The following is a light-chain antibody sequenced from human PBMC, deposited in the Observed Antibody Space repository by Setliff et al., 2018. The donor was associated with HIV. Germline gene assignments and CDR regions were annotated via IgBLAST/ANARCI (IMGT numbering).Light chain of an antibody. CDR1: SSDVGSYNL. Sequence: QSALTQPASVSGSPGQSITISCTGTSSDVGSYNLVSWYQHHPGKVPRLMISEVTKRPSGVSNRFSGSRSGNTASLTISGLQPDDEADYYCSSYAGSRTFDVFGTGTKVTVL. J-gene: IGLJ1*01. CDR2: EVT. V-gene: IGLV2-23*02. CDR3: SSYAGSRTFDV.